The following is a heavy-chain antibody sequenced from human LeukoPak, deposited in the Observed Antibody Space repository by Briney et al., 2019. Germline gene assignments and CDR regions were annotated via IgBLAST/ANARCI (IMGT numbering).Heavy chain of an antibody. V-gene: IGHV3-23*01. CDR3: AKGGTVLRFLEWLLGGSYFDY. Sequence: GGSLRLSCAASGFTFSSYAMTWVRQAPGKGLEWVSTISSSGSNTFYADSVKGRFTLSRDNSKNTLYLQMNSLRAEDTAVYYCAKGGTVLRFLEWLLGGSYFDYWGQGTLVTVSS. CDR1: GFTFSSYA. D-gene: IGHD3-3*01. CDR2: ISSSGSNT. J-gene: IGHJ4*02.